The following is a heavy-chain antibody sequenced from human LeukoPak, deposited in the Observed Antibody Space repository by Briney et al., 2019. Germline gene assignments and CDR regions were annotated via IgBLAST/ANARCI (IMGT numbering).Heavy chain of an antibody. Sequence: SETLSLTCTVSGGSISSSGYYWGWMRQPPGQVLEWLGSIYFSGRTYDNPSLKSRVTMSVDTSRNQFSLRLTSVTAADTATYYCARMYYYDSTGFYGYNWFDPWGPGTLVTVSS. CDR1: GGSISSSGYY. CDR3: ARMYYYDSTGFYGYNWFDP. D-gene: IGHD3-22*01. CDR2: IYFSGRT. J-gene: IGHJ5*02. V-gene: IGHV4-39*01.